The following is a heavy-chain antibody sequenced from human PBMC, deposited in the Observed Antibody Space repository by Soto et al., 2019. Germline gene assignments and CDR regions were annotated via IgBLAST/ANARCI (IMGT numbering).Heavy chain of an antibody. CDR1: GFAFSSYG. CDR2: ISYDGSNK. Sequence: PGGSLRLSCVASGFAFSSYGMHWVRQAPGKGLEWVAVISYDGSNKYYADSVKGRFTISRDNSKNTLYLQMNSLRAEDTAVYYCAKGLFDPWGQGTLVTVSS. CDR3: AKGLFDP. V-gene: IGHV3-30*18. J-gene: IGHJ5*02.